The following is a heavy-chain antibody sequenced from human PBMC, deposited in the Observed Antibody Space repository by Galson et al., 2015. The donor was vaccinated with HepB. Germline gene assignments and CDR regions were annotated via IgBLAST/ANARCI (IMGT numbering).Heavy chain of an antibody. D-gene: IGHD5-12*01. V-gene: IGHV1-3*01. CDR1: GYTFTSYA. CDR2: INAGNGNT. Sequence: SVKVSCKASGYTFTSYAMHWARQAPGQRLEWMGWINAGNGNTKYSQKFQGRVTITRDTSASTAYMELSSLRSEDTAVYYCARGQDRYIVAAYWGQGALVTVSS. J-gene: IGHJ4*02. CDR3: ARGQDRYIVAAY.